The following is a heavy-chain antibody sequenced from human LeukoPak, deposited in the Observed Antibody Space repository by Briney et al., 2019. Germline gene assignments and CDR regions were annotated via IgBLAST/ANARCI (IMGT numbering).Heavy chain of an antibody. D-gene: IGHD5-12*01. CDR2: IRYDGSNE. CDR1: GFTFTNNA. V-gene: IGHV3-30*02. CDR3: AGGYGADY. Sequence: QPGGSLRLSCTASGFTFTNNAMHWVRQPPGKGLEWVAFIRYDGSNEYCVDSVKGRFTISRDNSISTVYLQMNSLKAEDTAVYYCAGGYGADYWGQGTLVIVSS. J-gene: IGHJ4*02.